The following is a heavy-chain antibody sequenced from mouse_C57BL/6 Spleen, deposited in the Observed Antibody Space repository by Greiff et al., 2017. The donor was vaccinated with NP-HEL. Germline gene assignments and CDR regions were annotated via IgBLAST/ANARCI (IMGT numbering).Heavy chain of an antibody. CDR2: ISNGGGST. J-gene: IGHJ1*03. D-gene: IGHD2-5*01. Sequence: EVKLMESGGGLVQPGGSLKLSCAASGFTFSDYYMYWVRQTPEKRLEWVAYISNGGGSTYYPDTVKGRCTISRDNAKNTLYLQMSRLKSEDTAMYYCASRYSNYEYFDVWGTGTTVTVSS. CDR1: GFTFSDYY. V-gene: IGHV5-12*01. CDR3: ASRYSNYEYFDV.